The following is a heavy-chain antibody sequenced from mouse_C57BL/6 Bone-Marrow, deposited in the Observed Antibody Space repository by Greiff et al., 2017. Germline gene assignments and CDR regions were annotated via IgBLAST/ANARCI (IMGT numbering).Heavy chain of an antibody. Sequence: VQLQQPGAELVMPGASVKLSCKASGYTFTSYWMHWVKQRPGQGLEWIGEIDPSDSYTNYNQKFKGKSTLTVDKSSSTAYMQLSSLTSEDSAVYYCARRKLGPAMDYWGQGTSVTVSS. CDR3: ARRKLGPAMDY. V-gene: IGHV1-69*01. CDR1: GYTFTSYW. J-gene: IGHJ4*01. CDR2: IDPSDSYT. D-gene: IGHD4-1*01.